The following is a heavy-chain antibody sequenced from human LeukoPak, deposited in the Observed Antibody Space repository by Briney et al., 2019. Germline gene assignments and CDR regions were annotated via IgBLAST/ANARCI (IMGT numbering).Heavy chain of an antibody. D-gene: IGHD3-16*01. J-gene: IGHJ3*02. CDR3: AKDLAPGDI. V-gene: IGHV3-23*01. CDR2: ISGSGGST. CDR1: GFTFSSYA. Sequence: GGALRLSCAASGFTFSSYAMSWVRQAPGKGLEWVSAISGSGGSTYYADSVKGRFTISRDNSKNTLYLQMNSLRVEDTAVYSCAKDLAPGDIWGQGTMVTVSS.